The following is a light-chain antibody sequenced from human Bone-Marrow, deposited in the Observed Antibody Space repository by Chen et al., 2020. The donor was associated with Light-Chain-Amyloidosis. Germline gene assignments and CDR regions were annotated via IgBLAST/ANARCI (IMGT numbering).Light chain of an antibody. V-gene: IGKV4-1*01. CDR2: WAS. J-gene: IGKJ5*01. CDR3: QQYFGSIFS. CDR1: QSVLYSSNNKNF. Sequence: DIVMTQSPDSLAVSLGERATINCKASQSVLYSSNNKNFLAWYQQKAGQPPKLLIYWASTRESGIPDRFSGSGSGTEFTHTISSLQAEDVAVYYCQQYFGSIFSFGQGTRLEIK.